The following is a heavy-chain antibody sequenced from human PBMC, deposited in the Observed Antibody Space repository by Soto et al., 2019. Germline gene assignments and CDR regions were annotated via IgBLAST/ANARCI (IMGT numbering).Heavy chain of an antibody. J-gene: IGHJ4*02. CDR3: GRVRSVRYSGYDLGY. D-gene: IGHD5-12*01. Sequence: GASVKVSCKASGYTFTGYYMHWVRQAPGQGLEWMGWINPNSGGTNYAQKFQGRVTMTRDTSISTAYMELSRLRSDDTAGYYCGRVRSVRYSGYDLGYWGQGTLVTVS. CDR1: GYTFTGYY. CDR2: INPNSGGT. V-gene: IGHV1-2*02.